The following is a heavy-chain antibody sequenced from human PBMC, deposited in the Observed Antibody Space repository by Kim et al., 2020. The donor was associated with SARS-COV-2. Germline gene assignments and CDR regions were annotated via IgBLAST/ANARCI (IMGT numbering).Heavy chain of an antibody. CDR1: GGSISSSSYY. J-gene: IGHJ4*02. D-gene: IGHD1-26*01. CDR2: IYYSGST. Sequence: SETLSLTCTVSGGSISSSSYYWGWIRQPPGKGLEWIGSIYYSGSTYYNPSLKSRVTISVDTSKNQFSLKLSSVTAADTAVYYCARRGGSTGFDYWGQGTL. CDR3: ARRGGSTGFDY. V-gene: IGHV4-39*01.